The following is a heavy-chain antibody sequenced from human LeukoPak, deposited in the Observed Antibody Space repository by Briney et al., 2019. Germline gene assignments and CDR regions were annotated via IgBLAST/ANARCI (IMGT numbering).Heavy chain of an antibody. D-gene: IGHD6-13*01. CDR2: IWYDGSNK. V-gene: IGHV3-33*01. J-gene: IGHJ6*03. CDR1: GFTFSSYG. Sequence: GGSLRLSCAASGFTFSSYGMHWVRQAPGKGLEWVAVIWYDGSNKYYADSVKGRFTISRDNSKNTLYLQMNSLRAEDTAVYYCARDYIAAAGHYYYYYMDVWGKGTSVTVSS. CDR3: ARDYIAAAGHYYYYYMDV.